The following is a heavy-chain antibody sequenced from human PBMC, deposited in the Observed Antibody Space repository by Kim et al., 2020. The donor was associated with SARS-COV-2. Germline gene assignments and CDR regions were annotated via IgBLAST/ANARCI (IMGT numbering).Heavy chain of an antibody. J-gene: IGHJ4*02. CDR3: AKHTPDTAMVINFILGNDY. Sequence: GRFTISRDNSKNTLYLQMNSLRAEDTAVYYCAKHTPDTAMVINFILGNDYWGQGTLVTVSS. V-gene: IGHV3-23*01. D-gene: IGHD5-18*01.